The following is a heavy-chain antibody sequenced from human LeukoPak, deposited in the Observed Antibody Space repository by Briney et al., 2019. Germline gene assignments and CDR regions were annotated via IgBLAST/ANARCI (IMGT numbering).Heavy chain of an antibody. D-gene: IGHD3-9*01. CDR2: INPSGGST. V-gene: IGHV1-46*01. CDR1: GYTFTSYY. J-gene: IGHJ4*02. Sequence: ASVKVSCKASGYTFTSYYLYWVRQAPGQGLEWMGIINPSGGSTNYAQKFQGRVTMTRDTSTSTVYMELSSLRSEDTAVYYCAKSIDFTGYSSWDYWGRGTLVTVSS. CDR3: AKSIDFTGYSSWDY.